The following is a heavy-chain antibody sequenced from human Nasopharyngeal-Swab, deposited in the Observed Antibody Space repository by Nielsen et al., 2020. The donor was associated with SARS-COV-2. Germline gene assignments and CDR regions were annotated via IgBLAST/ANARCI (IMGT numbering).Heavy chain of an antibody. Sequence: GGSLRLSCAASGFTLTSYTMHWVRQAPGKGLVWVSRIRGDGSDPSYADSVKGRFTISKDNAKNTMYLQMNSLRADDTAMYFCARDRSGETGTVGADWGQGTLVTVSS. CDR3: ARDRSGETGTVGAD. D-gene: IGHD1-7*01. CDR1: GFTLTSYT. J-gene: IGHJ4*02. CDR2: IRGDGSDP. V-gene: IGHV3-74*01.